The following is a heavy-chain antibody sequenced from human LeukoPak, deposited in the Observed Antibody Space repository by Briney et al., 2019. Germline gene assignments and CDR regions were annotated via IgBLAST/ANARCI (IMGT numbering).Heavy chain of an antibody. J-gene: IGHJ4*02. CDR1: GGSISSGGYY. CDR2: IYYSGST. V-gene: IGHV4-31*03. D-gene: IGHD3-10*01. CDR3: ARGYGFGDSPVVHYFDY. Sequence: PSETLSLTCTVSGGSISSGGYYWSWIRQHPGKGLEWIGYIYYSGSTYYNPSLKSRVTISVDTSKNQFSLKLSSVTAADTAVYYCARGYGFGDSPVVHYFDYWGQGTLVTVSS.